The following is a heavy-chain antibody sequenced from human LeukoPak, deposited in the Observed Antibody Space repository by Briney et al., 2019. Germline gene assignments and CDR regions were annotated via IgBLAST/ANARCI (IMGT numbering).Heavy chain of an antibody. Sequence: SVKVSCKASGYTFSSHDISWVRQAPGQGLEWMGRIIPILGIANYAQKFQGRVTITADKSTSTAYMELSSLRSEDTAVYYCARLHCSGGSCYLDYWGQGTLVTVSS. CDR2: IIPILGIA. J-gene: IGHJ4*02. CDR1: GYTFSSHD. V-gene: IGHV1-69*04. CDR3: ARLHCSGGSCYLDY. D-gene: IGHD2-15*01.